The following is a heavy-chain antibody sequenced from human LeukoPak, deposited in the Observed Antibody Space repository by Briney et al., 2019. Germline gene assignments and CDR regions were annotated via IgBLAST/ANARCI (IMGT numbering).Heavy chain of an antibody. CDR3: AREGLLGTPDALVY. J-gene: IGHJ4*02. CDR1: GFTFSSYS. Sequence: GGSLRLSCAASGFTFSSYSMNWVRQAPGKGLEWVSSISSSSSYIYYADSVKGRFTISRDNAKNSLYLQMNSLRAEDTAVYYCAREGLLGTPDALVYWGQGTLVTVSS. CDR2: ISSSSSYI. D-gene: IGHD3-16*01. V-gene: IGHV3-21*01.